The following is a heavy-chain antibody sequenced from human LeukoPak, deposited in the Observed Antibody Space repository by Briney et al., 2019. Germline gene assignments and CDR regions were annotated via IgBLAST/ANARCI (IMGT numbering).Heavy chain of an antibody. CDR1: GGSISSYY. CDR2: IYYSGST. J-gene: IGHJ4*02. V-gene: IGHV4-59*01. CDR3: ARAPRRTMIVVAIPHYFDY. D-gene: IGHD3-22*01. Sequence: SETLSLTCTVSGGSISSYYWSWIRQPPGKGLEWIGYIYYSGSTNYNPSLKTRVTISVDTSKNQFSLKLSSVTAADTAVYYCARAPRRTMIVVAIPHYFDYWGQGTLVTFSS.